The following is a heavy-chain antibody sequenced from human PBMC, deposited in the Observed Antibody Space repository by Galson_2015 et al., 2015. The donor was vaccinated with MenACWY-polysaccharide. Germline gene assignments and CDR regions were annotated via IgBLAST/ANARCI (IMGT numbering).Heavy chain of an antibody. J-gene: IGHJ4*02. CDR1: GFNFRSYA. Sequence: SLRLSCAGSGFNFRSYAMNWVRQAPGKGLEWVSSISAGGSDTYYAESVKGRFTISRDNSKNTLHLQMNSLRAEDTALYYCAKGRTCCRGTSCLYFDTWGQGTQVTVSS. CDR2: ISAGGSDT. D-gene: IGHD1-14*01. CDR3: AKGRTCCRGTSCLYFDT. V-gene: IGHV3-23*01.